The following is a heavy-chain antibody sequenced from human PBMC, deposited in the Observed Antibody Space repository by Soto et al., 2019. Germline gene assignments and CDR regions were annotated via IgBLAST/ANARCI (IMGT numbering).Heavy chain of an antibody. CDR2: IYYSGST. D-gene: IGHD3-22*01. CDR3: ARVRFSGTCYSDSSGHVGY. CDR1: GGSISSGDYY. V-gene: IGHV4-30-4*01. Sequence: QVQLQESGPGLVKPSQTLSLTCTVSGGSISSGDYYWSWIRQPPGKGLGWIGYIYYSGSTYYNPSLASLVTISVDTSKSQSPLTLSSTTAADTAVYHCARVRFSGTCYSDSSGHVGYWGQGTLATVSS. J-gene: IGHJ4*02.